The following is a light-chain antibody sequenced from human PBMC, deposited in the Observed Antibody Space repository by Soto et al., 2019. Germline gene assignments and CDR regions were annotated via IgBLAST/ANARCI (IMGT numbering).Light chain of an antibody. J-gene: IGLJ2*01. CDR1: SGSIASNH. CDR3: QSYDSSNQGVV. V-gene: IGLV6-57*02. Sequence: FMLTQPHSVSESPGKTVTISCTGSSGSIASNHVQWYQQRPGSAPTTVIYEDNQRPSGVPDRFSGSIDSSSNSASLTISGLKTEDEADYYCQSYDSSNQGVVFGGGTKLTVL. CDR2: EDN.